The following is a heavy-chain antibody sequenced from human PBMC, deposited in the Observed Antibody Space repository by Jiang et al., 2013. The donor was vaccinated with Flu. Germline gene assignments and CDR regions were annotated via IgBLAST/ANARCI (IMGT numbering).Heavy chain of an antibody. CDR1: GLSLSTSGEG. Sequence: KPTQTLTLTCTFSGLSLSTSGEGVGWIRQPPGKALEWLALIYWDDDKRYSPSLKSRLTISKDDSKNQVVLTLTNMDPVDTATYFCAHWESTVTLRDWYFDLWGRGTLVTVSS. D-gene: IGHD4-17*01. V-gene: IGHV2-5*02. J-gene: IGHJ2*01. CDR2: IYWDDDK. CDR3: AHWESTVTLRDWYFDL.